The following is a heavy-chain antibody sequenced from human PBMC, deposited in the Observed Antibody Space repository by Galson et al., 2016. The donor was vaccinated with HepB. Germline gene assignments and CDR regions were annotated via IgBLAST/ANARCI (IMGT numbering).Heavy chain of an antibody. V-gene: IGHV4-4*02. CDR1: GASINDSTW. CDR3: ARGAIVSGARMVFDP. CDR2: IYHTGTT. Sequence: SETLSLTCTVSGASINDSTWWTWVRQAPGRGLEWIGEIYHTGTTNNNPFLSSRFTLSIDKSRNQFSLNLTSATAADTAVYYCARGAIVSGARMVFDPWGQGTLVTVSS. J-gene: IGHJ5*02. D-gene: IGHD4/OR15-4a*01.